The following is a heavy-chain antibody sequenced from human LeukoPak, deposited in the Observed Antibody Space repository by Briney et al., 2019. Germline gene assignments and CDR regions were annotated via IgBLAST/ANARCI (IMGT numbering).Heavy chain of an antibody. CDR3: AREVAGSGKNGMDV. V-gene: IGHV3-48*03. CDR1: GFNFSSYE. CDR2: ISTSGRTT. Sequence: GGSLRLSCAVFGFNFSSYEMNWVRQAPGKGLQWVSNISTSGRTTYYADSVKGRFTISRDNAKNSLYLQMNSLRGEDTAVYYCAREVAGSGKNGMDVWGHGTTVIVSS. J-gene: IGHJ6*02. D-gene: IGHD6-13*01.